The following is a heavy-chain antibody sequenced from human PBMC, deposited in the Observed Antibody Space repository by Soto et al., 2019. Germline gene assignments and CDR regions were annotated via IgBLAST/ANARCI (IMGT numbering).Heavy chain of an antibody. CDR2: IIPIFGTA. V-gene: IGHV1-69*13. CDR3: VKGNQLLRYYFEF. Sequence: SVKVSCKASGGTFSSYAISWVRQAPGQGLEWMGGIIPIFGTANYAQKFQGRVTITADESTSTAYMELSSLRVEDTAIYYCVKGNQLLRYYFEFWGQGTLVTVSS. CDR1: GGTFSSYA. J-gene: IGHJ4*02. D-gene: IGHD3-9*01.